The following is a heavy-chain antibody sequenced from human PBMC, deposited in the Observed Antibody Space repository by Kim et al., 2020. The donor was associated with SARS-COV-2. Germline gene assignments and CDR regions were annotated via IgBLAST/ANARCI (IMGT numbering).Heavy chain of an antibody. CDR2: ISYDGSNK. CDR3: ARGKAFDY. V-gene: IGHV3-30*04. J-gene: IGHJ4*02. CDR1: GFTFSSYA. Sequence: GGSLRLSCAASGFTFSSYAMHWVRQAPGKGLEWVAVISYDGSNKYYADSVKGRFTISRDNSKNTLYLQMNSLRAEDTAVYYCARGKAFDYWGQGTLVTVSS.